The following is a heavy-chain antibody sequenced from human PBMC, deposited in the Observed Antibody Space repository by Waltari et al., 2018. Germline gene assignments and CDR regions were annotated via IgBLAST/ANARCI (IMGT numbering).Heavy chain of an antibody. D-gene: IGHD3-3*01. Sequence: VESGGGLVQPGGSLRLSCAASGFTFTTYWVSWVRQAPGKGLGGWANIKQDGSEKYCVYSVKGRFTISRDNAKNSRSLQMSTLRVEDTGRYYCARDWSGSGRGINYWGQGTLVTVSS. CDR2: IKQDGSEK. CDR1: GFTFTTYW. J-gene: IGHJ4*02. CDR3: ARDWSGSGRGINY. V-gene: IGHV3-7*01.